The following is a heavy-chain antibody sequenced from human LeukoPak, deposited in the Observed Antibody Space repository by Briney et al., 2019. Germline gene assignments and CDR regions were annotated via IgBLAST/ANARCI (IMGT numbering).Heavy chain of an antibody. Sequence: QPGASLRLSCAASGFTVSSYAMSWVRQAPGKGLEWVSAISGSGGSTYYADSVKGRFTISRDNSKNTLYLQMNSLRAEDTAVYYCAKDYYDFWSGKYASYGMDVWGQGTTVTVSS. V-gene: IGHV3-23*01. J-gene: IGHJ6*02. CDR3: AKDYYDFWSGKYASYGMDV. D-gene: IGHD3-3*01. CDR1: GFTVSSYA. CDR2: ISGSGGST.